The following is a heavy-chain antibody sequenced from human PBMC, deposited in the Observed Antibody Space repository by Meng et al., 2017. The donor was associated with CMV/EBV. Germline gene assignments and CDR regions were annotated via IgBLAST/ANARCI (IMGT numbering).Heavy chain of an antibody. CDR2: INPNSGGT. V-gene: IGHV1-2*02. J-gene: IGHJ4*02. Sequence: GQVVHVGAEVKTPGASLNASCKASGYNFTGYYMHWVRQAPGQGLEWMGWINPNSGGTNYAQKFQGRVTMTRDTSISTAYMELSRLRSDDTAVYYCARFMSSSWDHYFDYWGQGTLVTVSS. CDR3: ARFMSSSWDHYFDY. D-gene: IGHD6-13*01. CDR1: GYNFTGYY.